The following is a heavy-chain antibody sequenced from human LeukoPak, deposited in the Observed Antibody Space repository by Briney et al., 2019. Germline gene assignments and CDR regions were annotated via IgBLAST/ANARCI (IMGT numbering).Heavy chain of an antibody. CDR2: ISGSVGST. V-gene: IGHV3-23*01. D-gene: IGHD1-26*01. J-gene: IGHJ4*02. Sequence: GGSLRLSCAASGFSVSDYVMTWVRQAPGKGLEWVSGISGSVGSTYYTDSVKGCFTISRDNSKNTLYLQMNSLRAEDTAVYSCAVGASLPAHWGQGTLVTVSS. CDR1: GFSVSDYV. CDR3: AVGASLPAH.